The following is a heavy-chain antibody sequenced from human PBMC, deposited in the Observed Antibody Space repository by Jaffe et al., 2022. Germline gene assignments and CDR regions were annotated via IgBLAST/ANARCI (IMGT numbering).Heavy chain of an antibody. CDR1: GFTFSSYA. CDR2: ISGSGGST. V-gene: IGHV3-23*01. CDR3: AKEIVVVVAVLHDAFDI. Sequence: EVQLLESGGGLVQPGGSLRLSCAASGFTFSSYAMSWVRQAPGKGLEWVSAISGSGGSTYYADSVKGRFTISRDNSKNTLYLQMNSLRAEDTAVYYCAKEIVVVVAVLHDAFDIWGQGTMVTVSS. D-gene: IGHD2-15*01. J-gene: IGHJ3*02.